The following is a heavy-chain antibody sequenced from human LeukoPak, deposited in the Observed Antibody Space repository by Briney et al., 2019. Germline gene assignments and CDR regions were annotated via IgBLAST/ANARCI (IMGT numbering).Heavy chain of an antibody. CDR1: GGTFSSYA. Sequence: SVKVSCKASGGTFSSYAISWVRQAPGQGLEWMGGLIPIFGTAHYAQSLQGRVTITTDESTSTAYMVLSSLRSDDTAVYYCARGGGPYESTGFFAGPFDYWGQGTLVTVSS. CDR3: ARGGGPYESTGFFAGPFDY. J-gene: IGHJ4*02. V-gene: IGHV1-69*05. CDR2: LIPIFGTA. D-gene: IGHD6-19*01.